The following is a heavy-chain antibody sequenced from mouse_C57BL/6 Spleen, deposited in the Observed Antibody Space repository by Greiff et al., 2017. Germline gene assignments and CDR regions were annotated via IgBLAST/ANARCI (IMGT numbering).Heavy chain of an antibody. CDR2: INPSTGGT. CDR1: GYSFTGYY. CDR3: ARPSPYFDY. V-gene: IGHV1-42*01. J-gene: IGHJ2*01. Sequence: EVQGVESGPELVKPGASVKISCKASGYSFTGYYMNWVKQSPEKSLEWIGEINPSTGGTTYNQKFKAKATLTVDKSSSTAYMQLKSLTSEDSAVYYCARPSPYFDYWGQGTTLTVSS.